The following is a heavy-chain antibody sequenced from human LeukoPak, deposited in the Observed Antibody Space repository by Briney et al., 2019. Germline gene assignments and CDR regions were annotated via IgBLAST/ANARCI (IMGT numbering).Heavy chain of an antibody. CDR1: GFTFSSYA. CDR3: AARRLTVTTEIDY. D-gene: IGHD4-17*01. Sequence: GGSLRLSCAASGFTFSSYAMNWIRQAPGKGLEWVSSISSSGTYIYYADSVKGRFTISRDNSKNTLYLQMNSLRTEDTAVYYCAARRLTVTTEIDYWGQGTLVTVSS. V-gene: IGHV3-21*01. CDR2: ISSSGTYI. J-gene: IGHJ4*02.